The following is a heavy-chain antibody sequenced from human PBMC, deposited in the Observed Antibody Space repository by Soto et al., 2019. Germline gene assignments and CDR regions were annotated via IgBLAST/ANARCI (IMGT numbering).Heavy chain of an antibody. V-gene: IGHV3-30-3*01. Sequence: SGGSLRLSCAASGFTFSSYAMHWVRQAPGKGLEWVAVISYDGSNKYYADSVKGRFTISRDNSKNTLYLQMNSLRAEGTAVYYCASSIFGVVISDYYYGMDVWGQGTTVTVSS. J-gene: IGHJ6*02. CDR3: ASSIFGVVISDYYYGMDV. CDR1: GFTFSSYA. D-gene: IGHD3-3*01. CDR2: ISYDGSNK.